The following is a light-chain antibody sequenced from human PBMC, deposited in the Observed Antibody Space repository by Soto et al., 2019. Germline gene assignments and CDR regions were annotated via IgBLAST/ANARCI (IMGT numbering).Light chain of an antibody. CDR2: EDT. J-gene: IGLJ1*01. V-gene: IGLV2-23*01. Sequence: QSALTQPASLSGSSGQSLTISCTGTSSDVGSYALVSWYQQHPGKAPKLIIYEDTQRPSGVSTRFSGSKSGNTASLTISRLQAEDEADYFCCSYGGPATFYVFGSGTKVTVL. CDR3: CSYGGPATFYV. CDR1: SSDVGSYAL.